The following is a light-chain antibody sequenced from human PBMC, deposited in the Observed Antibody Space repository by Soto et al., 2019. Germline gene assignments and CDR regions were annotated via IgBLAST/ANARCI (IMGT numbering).Light chain of an antibody. CDR3: QHSYITPRYT. J-gene: IGKJ2*01. V-gene: IGKV1-39*01. CDR1: QSISSH. CDR2: ASY. Sequence: DIQITQSPSSLSASVGDRVTITCRASQSISSHLNWYQHKPGRPPRFLIFASYLLEGGVPSRFSGSGSDTYFTLTIDSLQHEDVATCYCQHSYITPRYTFGQGTKVEI.